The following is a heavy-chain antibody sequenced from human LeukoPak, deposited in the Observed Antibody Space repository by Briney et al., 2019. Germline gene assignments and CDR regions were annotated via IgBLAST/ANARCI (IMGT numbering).Heavy chain of an antibody. CDR3: ARRGGNIDY. CDR1: GYSISSGYY. CDR2: IYHSGST. J-gene: IGHJ4*02. V-gene: IGHV4-38-2*01. Sequence: PSETLSLICAVSGYSISSGYYWGWIRQPPGKGLEWIGSIYHSGSTYYNPSLKSRVTISVDTSKNQFSLKLSSVTAADTAVYYCARRGGNIDYWGQGTLVTVSS. D-gene: IGHD2-15*01.